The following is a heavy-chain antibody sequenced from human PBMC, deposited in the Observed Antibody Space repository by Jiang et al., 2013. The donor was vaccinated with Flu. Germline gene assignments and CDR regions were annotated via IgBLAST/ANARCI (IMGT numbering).Heavy chain of an antibody. Sequence: VQLLESGGGVVQPGRSLRLSCAASGFTFSSYGMHWVRQAPGKGLEWVAVISYDGSNKYYADSVKGRFTISRDNSKNTLYLQMNSLRAEDTAVYYCAKVVDYGDYRGPIDYWGQGTLVTVSS. CDR1: GFTFSSYG. V-gene: IGHV3-30*18. D-gene: IGHD4-17*01. CDR2: ISYDGSNK. CDR3: AKVVDYGDYRGPIDY. J-gene: IGHJ4*02.